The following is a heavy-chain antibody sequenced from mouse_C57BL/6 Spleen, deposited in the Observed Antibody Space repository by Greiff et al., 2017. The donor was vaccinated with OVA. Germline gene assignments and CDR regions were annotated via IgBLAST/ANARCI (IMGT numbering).Heavy chain of an antibody. CDR3: ARNGSPYYYAMDY. CDR2: IYPGDGDT. D-gene: IGHD1-1*01. V-gene: IGHV1-82*01. J-gene: IGHJ4*01. CDR1: GYAFSSSW. Sequence: QVQLQQSGPELVKPGASVKISCKASGYAFSSSWMNWVKQRPGKVLEWIGRIYPGDGDTNYNGKFKGKATLTADKSSSTAYMQLSSLTSEDSAVYFCARNGSPYYYAMDYWGQGTSVTVSS.